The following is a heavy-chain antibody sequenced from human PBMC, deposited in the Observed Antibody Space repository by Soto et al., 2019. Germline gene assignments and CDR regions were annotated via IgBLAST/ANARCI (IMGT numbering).Heavy chain of an antibody. D-gene: IGHD3-10*01. CDR1: GYTFTTYG. CDR2: ISAYYGTT. V-gene: IGHV1-18*01. J-gene: IGHJ4*02. Sequence: QVQLVQSGVEVKKPGASVKISCKASGYTFTTYGLSWVRQAPGQGLEWMGWISAYYGTTNYAQKLQGRVTMTTDTPTRTAYRELRSLRSDDTAIYYCVREEEVLRGVGSLAYWGQGTLVAVSS. CDR3: VREEEVLRGVGSLAY.